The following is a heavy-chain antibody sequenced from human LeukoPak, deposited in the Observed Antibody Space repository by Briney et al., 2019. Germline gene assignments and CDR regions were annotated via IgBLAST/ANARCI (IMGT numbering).Heavy chain of an antibody. CDR1: GGSISSGGYY. J-gene: IGHJ5*02. Sequence: SPSQTLSLTCTVSGGSISSGGYYWSWIRQHPGKGLEWIGYIYYSGSTYYNPSLKSRVTISVDTSKNQFSLKLSSVTAADTAVYYCARAKQLYNWFDPWGQGTLVTVSS. D-gene: IGHD2-2*01. CDR3: ARAKQLYNWFDP. V-gene: IGHV4-31*03. CDR2: IYYSGST.